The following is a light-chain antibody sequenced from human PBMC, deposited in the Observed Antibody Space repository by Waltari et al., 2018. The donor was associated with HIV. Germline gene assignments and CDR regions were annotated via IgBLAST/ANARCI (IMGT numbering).Light chain of an antibody. CDR2: EDS. V-gene: IGLV3-10*01. CDR3: YSTDNSGTHIRV. CDR1: ALPKKF. J-gene: IGLJ2*01. Sequence: SYELTQPPSVSVSPGQTARLTCSGDALPKKFAYWYQHKSGQAPVLVIYEDSKRPSGIPQRFSGSSSGTMATLTISGAQVADEADYYCYSTDNSGTHIRVFGGGTKLTVL.